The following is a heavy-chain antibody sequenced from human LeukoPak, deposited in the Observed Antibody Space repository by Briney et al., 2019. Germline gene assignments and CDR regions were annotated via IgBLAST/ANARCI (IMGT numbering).Heavy chain of an antibody. V-gene: IGHV3-23*01. CDR2: ISGSGGKT. Sequence: GGSLRLSCAASGFTFSNYVMSRVRQAPGKGLEWVSTISGSGGKTNYADSVKGRFTISRDNSKNTLYLQMNSLRAEDTAVYYCAKDSSGWYRYYFDYWGQGTLVTVSS. CDR1: GFTFSNYV. J-gene: IGHJ4*02. D-gene: IGHD6-19*01. CDR3: AKDSSGWYRYYFDY.